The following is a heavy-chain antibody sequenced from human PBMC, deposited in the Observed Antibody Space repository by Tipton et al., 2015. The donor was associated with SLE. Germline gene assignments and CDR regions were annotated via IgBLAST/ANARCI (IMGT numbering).Heavy chain of an antibody. CDR2: INHSGST. Sequence: TLSLTCAVYGGSFSGYYWSWIHQPPGKGLEWIGEINHSGSTNYNPSLKSRVTISVDTSKNQFSLKLSSVTAADTAVYYCARGHPYCSGGSCYSRWFDPWGQGTLVTVSS. CDR3: ARGHPYCSGGSCYSRWFDP. D-gene: IGHD2-15*01. CDR1: GGSFSGYY. J-gene: IGHJ5*02. V-gene: IGHV4-34*01.